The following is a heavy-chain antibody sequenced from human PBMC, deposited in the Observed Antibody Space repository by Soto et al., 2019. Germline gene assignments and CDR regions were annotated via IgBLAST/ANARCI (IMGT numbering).Heavy chain of an antibody. D-gene: IGHD6-19*01. V-gene: IGHV3-23*01. CDR1: GFTFSSYA. CDR2: ISGTGVSA. J-gene: IGHJ4*02. CDR3: AKHRLVAGLIKYVDFAN. Sequence: VQLLESGGGLVQPGGSLRLACEVSGFTFSSYAMSWVRQAPGKGLEWVAAISGTGVSAQYADSVKGRFTISRDNSKNTLNLQMNSLRAEDTAVYYCAKHRLVAGLIKYVDFANWGQGTLVTVSS.